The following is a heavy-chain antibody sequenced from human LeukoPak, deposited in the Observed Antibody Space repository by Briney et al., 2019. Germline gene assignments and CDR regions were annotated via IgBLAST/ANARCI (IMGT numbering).Heavy chain of an antibody. CDR3: ARLGRGRDGYSEYYYYYMDV. D-gene: IGHD5-24*01. CDR2: IYYSGST. J-gene: IGHJ6*03. V-gene: IGHV4-61*08. CDR1: GGSISSGGYY. Sequence: SSETLSLTCTVSGGSISSGGYYWSWIRQHPGKGLEWIGYIYYSGSTNYNPSLKSRVTMSVDTSKNQFSLKLSSVTAADTAVYYCARLGRGRDGYSEYYYYYMDVWGKGTTVTVSS.